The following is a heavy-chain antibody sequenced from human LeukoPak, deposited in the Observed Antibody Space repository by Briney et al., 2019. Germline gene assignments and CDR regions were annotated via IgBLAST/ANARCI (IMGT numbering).Heavy chain of an antibody. D-gene: IGHD1-14*01. Sequence: SETLSLTCAVYGGSLSGYYWSWIRQPPGKGLEWIGEINHSGSTNYNPSLKSRVTISVDTSKNQFSLKLSSVTAADTAVYYCAGPGGSFDYWGQGTLVTVSS. V-gene: IGHV4-34*01. J-gene: IGHJ4*02. CDR3: AGPGGSFDY. CDR2: INHSGST. CDR1: GGSLSGYY.